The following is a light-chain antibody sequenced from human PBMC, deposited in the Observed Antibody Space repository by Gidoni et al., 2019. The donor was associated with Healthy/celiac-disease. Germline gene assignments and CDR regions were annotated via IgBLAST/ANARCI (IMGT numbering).Light chain of an antibody. CDR2: DAS. CDR1: QSVSSY. Sequence: EIGLTQYPATRSLSPGERATLSCRASQSVSSYLAWYQQKPGQAPRLLIYDASNRATGIPARFIGSGSGTDFTLTISSLEPEDFAVYYCQQRSNGPWTFGQGTKVEIK. J-gene: IGKJ1*01. CDR3: QQRSNGPWT. V-gene: IGKV3-11*01.